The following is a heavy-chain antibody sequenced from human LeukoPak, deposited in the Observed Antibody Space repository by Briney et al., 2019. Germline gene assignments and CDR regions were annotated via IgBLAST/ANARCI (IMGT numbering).Heavy chain of an antibody. CDR1: GFTFSSYE. CDR2: ISSSGSTI. Sequence: PGGSLRLSCAASGFTFSSYEMNWVRQAPGKGPEWVSYISSSGSTIYYADSVKGRFTISRDNAKNSLYLQMNSLRAEDTAVYYCARVRVQLWSYYFDYWGQGTLVTVSS. J-gene: IGHJ4*02. V-gene: IGHV3-48*03. CDR3: ARVRVQLWSYYFDY. D-gene: IGHD5-18*01.